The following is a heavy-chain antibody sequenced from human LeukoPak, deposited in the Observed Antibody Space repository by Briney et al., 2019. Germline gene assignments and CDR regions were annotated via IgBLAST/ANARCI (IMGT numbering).Heavy chain of an antibody. D-gene: IGHD2-2*01. CDR1: GGSISSHY. CDR3: ARVPASSPLHFDY. CDR2: IYYTGSS. V-gene: IGHV4-59*11. Sequence: SETLSLTCTVSGGSISSHYWSWIRNPPGKGLEWIGYIYYTGSSNNNPSLKSRVTISVDMSKNQFSLKLSSVTAADTAVYYCARVPASSPLHFDYWGQGTLVTVSS. J-gene: IGHJ4*02.